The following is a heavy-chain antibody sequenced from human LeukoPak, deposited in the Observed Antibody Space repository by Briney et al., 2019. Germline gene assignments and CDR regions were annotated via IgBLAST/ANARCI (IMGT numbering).Heavy chain of an antibody. D-gene: IGHD2-2*01. Sequence: PGGSLRLSCAASGFTFDDYAMHWVRQAPGKGLEWVSLISWDGGSTYYADSVKGRFTISRDNSKNSLYLQMNSLRAEDTALYYCAKDGGPGRYCSSTSCPARYYYYYYYMDVWGKGTTVTVSS. CDR2: ISWDGGST. V-gene: IGHV3-43D*03. CDR3: AKDGGPGRYCSSTSCPARYYYYYYYMDV. J-gene: IGHJ6*03. CDR1: GFTFDDYA.